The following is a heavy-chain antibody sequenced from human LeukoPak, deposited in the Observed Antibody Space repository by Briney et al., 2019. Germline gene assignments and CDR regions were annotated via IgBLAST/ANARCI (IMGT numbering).Heavy chain of an antibody. J-gene: IGHJ4*02. V-gene: IGHV3-23*01. D-gene: IGHD3-9*01. CDR2: ISVSGGST. CDR1: GFTFSSYA. CDR3: AKVPILRYFDWLPEVPFFDY. Sequence: GGSLRLSCAASGFTFSSYAMSWVRQAPGKGLEWVSAISVSGGSTYYAASVKGRFTISRDNSKNTLYLQMNSLRAEDTAVYYCAKVPILRYFDWLPEVPFFDYWGQGTLVTVSS.